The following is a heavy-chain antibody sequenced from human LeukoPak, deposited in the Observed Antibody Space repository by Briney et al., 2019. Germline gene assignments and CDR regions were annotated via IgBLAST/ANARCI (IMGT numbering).Heavy chain of an antibody. CDR1: GYTFTNYY. D-gene: IGHD4-17*01. CDR2: INPSGGST. J-gene: IGHJ4*02. Sequence: ASVTVSYKASGYTFTNYYMHWVRQAPGQGLEWMGIINPSGGSTSYAQKFQGRVTMTRDTSTSTVYMELSSLRSEDTAVYYCAAVTTYYFDYWGQGTLVTVSS. CDR3: AAVTTYYFDY. V-gene: IGHV1-46*01.